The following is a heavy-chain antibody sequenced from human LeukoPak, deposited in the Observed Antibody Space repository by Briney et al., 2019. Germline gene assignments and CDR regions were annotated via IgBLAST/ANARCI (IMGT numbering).Heavy chain of an antibody. V-gene: IGHV6-1*01. D-gene: IGHD2-21*02. J-gene: IGHJ4*02. CDR2: IFYRSKWYN. Sequence: SQTLSLTCAISGDSVSSNSAAWNWIRQSPSRGLEWLGRIFYRSKWYNDHAASVKSRISINPDTSKNQFSLQLNSVTPEDTAVYYCARDSVVTATGGFFDHWGQGTLVTVSS. CDR1: GDSVSSNSAA. CDR3: ARDSVVTATGGFFDH.